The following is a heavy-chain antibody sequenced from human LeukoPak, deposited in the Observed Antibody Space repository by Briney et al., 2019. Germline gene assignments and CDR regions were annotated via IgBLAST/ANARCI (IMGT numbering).Heavy chain of an antibody. Sequence: SQTLSLTCAVSGGSISSGGYSWSWIRQPPGKGLEWIGYIYHSGSTYYNPSLKSRVTISVDRSKNQFSLKLSSVTAAATAVYYCARAWADSSSSGEYYFDYWGQGTLVTVSS. D-gene: IGHD6-6*01. V-gene: IGHV4-30-2*01. CDR2: IYHSGST. CDR3: ARAWADSSSSGEYYFDY. J-gene: IGHJ4*02. CDR1: GGSISSGGYS.